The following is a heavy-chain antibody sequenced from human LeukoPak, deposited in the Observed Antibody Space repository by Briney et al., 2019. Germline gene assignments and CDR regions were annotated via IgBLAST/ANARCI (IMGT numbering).Heavy chain of an antibody. CDR1: GGSISSYY. CDR2: IYYSGST. CDR3: ARAEGYSYGYYFDY. Sequence: SETLSLTCTVSGGSISSYYGSWIRQPPGKGLEWIGYIYYSGSTNYNPYLKSRVTISVDTSKNQFSLKLSSVTAADTAVYYWARAEGYSYGYYFDYWGQGTLVTVSS. V-gene: IGHV4-59*01. J-gene: IGHJ4*02. D-gene: IGHD5-18*01.